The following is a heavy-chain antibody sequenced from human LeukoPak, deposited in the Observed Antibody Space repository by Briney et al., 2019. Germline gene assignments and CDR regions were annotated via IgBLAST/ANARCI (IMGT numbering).Heavy chain of an antibody. V-gene: IGHV3-21*01. CDR2: ISSSSSYI. CDR3: ARSPTTVTPDAFDI. D-gene: IGHD4-11*01. CDR1: GFTFSSYS. J-gene: IGHJ3*02. Sequence: GGSLRLSCAASGFTFSSYSMNWVRQAPGKGLEWVSSISSSSSYIYYADSVKGRFTISRDNAKNSLYLQMNSLRAEDTAVYYCARSPTTVTPDAFDIWGQGTMVTVSP.